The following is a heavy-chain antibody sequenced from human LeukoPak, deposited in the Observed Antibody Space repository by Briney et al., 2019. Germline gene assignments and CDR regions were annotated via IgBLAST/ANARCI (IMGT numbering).Heavy chain of an antibody. D-gene: IGHD3-3*01. V-gene: IGHV1-69*13. CDR3: ARGITIFGVVTHRRAYYFDY. CDR1: GGTFSSYA. CDR2: IIPIFGTA. Sequence: ASVKVSCKASGGTFSSYAISWVRQAPGQGLEWMGGIIPIFGTANYAQKSQGRVTITADESTSTAYMELSSLRSEDTAVYYCARGITIFGVVTHRRAYYFDYWGQGTLVTVSS. J-gene: IGHJ4*02.